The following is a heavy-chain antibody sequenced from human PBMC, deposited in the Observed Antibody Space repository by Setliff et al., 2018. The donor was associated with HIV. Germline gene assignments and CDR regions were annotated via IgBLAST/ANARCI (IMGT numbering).Heavy chain of an antibody. V-gene: IGHV1-69*06. J-gene: IGHJ3*02. D-gene: IGHD2-21*01. CDR2: IIPIFGTT. CDR1: GGTFSSYA. Sequence: SVKVSCKASGGTFSSYAIHWVRQAPGQGLEWMGGIIPIFGTTNYAQKFQGRVTITADKSTSTAYMELSSLRSEDTAVYYCATSTLGWSDDAFDIWGQGTMVTVSS. CDR3: ATSTLGWSDDAFDI.